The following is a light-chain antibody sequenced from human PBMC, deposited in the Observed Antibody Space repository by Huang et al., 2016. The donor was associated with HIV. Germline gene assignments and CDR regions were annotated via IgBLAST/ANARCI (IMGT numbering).Light chain of an antibody. J-gene: IGKJ2*01. V-gene: IGKV1-5*03. CDR3: QQYNHYST. CDR2: KAS. CDR1: PSISRW. Sequence: DIQMTQSPSTLSASVGDRVTITCRASPSISRWLAWYQQKPGKAPKVLIYKASTLHSGRPARFSGSGSGTEFTLTISSLQPDDFATYYCQQYNHYSTFGQGTKLEIK.